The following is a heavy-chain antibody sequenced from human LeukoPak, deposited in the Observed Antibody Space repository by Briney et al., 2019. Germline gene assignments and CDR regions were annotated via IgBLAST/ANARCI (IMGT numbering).Heavy chain of an antibody. Sequence: ASVKVSCKASGYTFTSYDINWVRQATGQGLEWMGWMSPNSGNTGYAQKFQGRVTMTRNTSISTAYMELSSLRSEDTAVYYCARGSKVWVRGVPGYWGQGTLVTVSS. CDR2: MSPNSGNT. D-gene: IGHD3-10*01. CDR3: ARGSKVWVRGVPGY. V-gene: IGHV1-8*01. J-gene: IGHJ4*02. CDR1: GYTFTSYD.